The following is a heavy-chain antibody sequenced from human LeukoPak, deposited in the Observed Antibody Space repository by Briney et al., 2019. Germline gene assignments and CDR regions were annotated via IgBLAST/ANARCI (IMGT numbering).Heavy chain of an antibody. V-gene: IGHV3-53*01. Sequence: GGSLRLSCAASGFIVSSNYMSWVRQAPGKGLEWVSVIYSGGSTYYADSVKGRFTISRDNSKNTLYLQMNSLRAEDTAVYYCASSQGGRGNAFDIWGQGTMVTVSS. CDR3: ASSQGGRGNAFDI. D-gene: IGHD3-16*01. J-gene: IGHJ3*02. CDR1: GFIVSSNY. CDR2: IYSGGST.